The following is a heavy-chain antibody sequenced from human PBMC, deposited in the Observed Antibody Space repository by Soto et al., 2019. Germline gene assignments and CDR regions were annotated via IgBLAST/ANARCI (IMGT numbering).Heavy chain of an antibody. CDR1: GGTSSSYA. Sequence: VASVKVSCKASGGTSSSYAIGWVRQAPGQGLEWMGGIIPIFGTANYAQKFQGRVTITADESTSTAYMELSSLRSEDTAVYYCARSYLGYDSSLDAFDIWGQGTMVTVSS. J-gene: IGHJ3*02. D-gene: IGHD3-22*01. V-gene: IGHV1-69*13. CDR2: IIPIFGTA. CDR3: ARSYLGYDSSLDAFDI.